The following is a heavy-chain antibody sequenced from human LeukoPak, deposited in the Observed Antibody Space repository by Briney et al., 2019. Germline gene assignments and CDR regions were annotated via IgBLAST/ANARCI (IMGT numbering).Heavy chain of an antibody. J-gene: IGHJ4*02. CDR3: ARGGPYYYDSSGYYPLDY. Sequence: SETLSLTCTVSGGSISSGGYSWSWIRQHPGKGLEWIGYIYYSGSTYYNPSLKSRVTISVDTSKNQFSLKLSSVTAADTAVYYCARGGPYYYDSSGYYPLDYWGQGTLVTVSS. CDR2: IYYSGST. V-gene: IGHV4-31*03. D-gene: IGHD3-22*01. CDR1: GGSISSGGYS.